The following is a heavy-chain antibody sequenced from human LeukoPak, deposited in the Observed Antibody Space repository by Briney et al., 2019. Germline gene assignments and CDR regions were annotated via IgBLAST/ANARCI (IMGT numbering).Heavy chain of an antibody. CDR1: GFTFANSW. Sequence: PGGSLRLSCAASGFTFANSWMARVRQAPGKGLEWVANIKQDGSTKHYADSLKGRFTISRDNPKNSLFLQMNNLRADDTAIYYCTRDTIGSLDYWGQGILVTVAS. V-gene: IGHV3-7*01. J-gene: IGHJ4*02. CDR3: TRDTIGSLDY. CDR2: IKQDGSTK. D-gene: IGHD1-26*01.